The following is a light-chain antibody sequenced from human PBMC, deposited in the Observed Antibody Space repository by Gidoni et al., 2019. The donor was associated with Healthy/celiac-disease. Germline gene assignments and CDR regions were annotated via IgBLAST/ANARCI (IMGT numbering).Light chain of an antibody. J-gene: IGKJ2*01. CDR2: GAS. Sequence: DIVFTHPPGTLSLSQGERASLSCRASQSVSSNYLAWYQQKPSQAPRLLIYGASSRATGIPGRFGGSGSGADFTLTSSRLEPEDFAVYCCQQYSSSPQTFGQGTKLEIK. V-gene: IGKV3-20*01. CDR1: QSVSSNY. CDR3: QQYSSSPQT.